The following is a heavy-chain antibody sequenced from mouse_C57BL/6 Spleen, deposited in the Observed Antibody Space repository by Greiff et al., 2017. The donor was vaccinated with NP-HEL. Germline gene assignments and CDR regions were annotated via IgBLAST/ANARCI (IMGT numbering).Heavy chain of an antibody. CDR2: IYPGNGDT. Sequence: QVQLKESGAELVRPGASVKMSCKASGYTFTSYNMHWVKQTPRQGLEWIGAIYPGNGDTSYNQKFKGKATLTVDKSSSTAYMQLSSLTSEDSAVYFCASSPSIYYDYDGFAYWGQGTLVTVSA. D-gene: IGHD2-4*01. J-gene: IGHJ3*01. CDR3: ASSPSIYYDYDGFAY. CDR1: GYTFTSYN. V-gene: IGHV1-12*01.